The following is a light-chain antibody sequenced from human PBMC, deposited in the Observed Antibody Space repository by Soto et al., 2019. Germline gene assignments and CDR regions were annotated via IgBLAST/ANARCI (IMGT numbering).Light chain of an antibody. CDR1: QSVSSD. CDR3: QQYNNWPRT. Sequence: EILMTQSPATLYVSPGERLTLSWRASQSVSSDLAWYHQKHGQAPRSLIYGASTRATGIPARFSGSGSGTEFTLTINRLQSEDFSVYYCQQYNNWPRTFGQGTKVDIK. CDR2: GAS. J-gene: IGKJ1*01. V-gene: IGKV3-15*01.